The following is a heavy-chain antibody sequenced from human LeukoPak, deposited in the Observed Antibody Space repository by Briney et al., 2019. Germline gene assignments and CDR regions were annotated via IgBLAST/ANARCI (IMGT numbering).Heavy chain of an antibody. CDR2: IYYSGST. CDR3: ARDPSPGGIDY. J-gene: IGHJ4*02. CDR1: GGSISSYY. Sequence: SEPLSLTCSVSGGSISSYYWSWIRQPPGKGLEWIGHIYYSGSTNYNPSLKSRVTISVDTSKNQFSLKLSSVTAADTAVYYCARDPSPGGIDYWGQGTLVTVSS. V-gene: IGHV4-59*01.